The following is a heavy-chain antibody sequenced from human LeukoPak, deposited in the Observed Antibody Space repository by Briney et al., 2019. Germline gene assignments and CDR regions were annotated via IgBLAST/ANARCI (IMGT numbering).Heavy chain of an antibody. CDR3: ARDGWSGYYDFDY. Sequence: AASVKVSCKASGYTFTGYYMHWVRQAPGQGLEWMGWINPNSGGTNYAQKFQGRVTMTRDTSISTAYMELSRLRSDDTAVYYCARDGWSGYYDFDYWGQGTLVTVSS. CDR2: INPNSGGT. D-gene: IGHD3-3*01. J-gene: IGHJ4*02. CDR1: GYTFTGYY. V-gene: IGHV1-2*02.